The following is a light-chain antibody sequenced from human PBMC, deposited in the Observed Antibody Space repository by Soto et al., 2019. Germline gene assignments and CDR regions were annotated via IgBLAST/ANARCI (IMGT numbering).Light chain of an antibody. Sequence: EIVMTQSPATLSVSPGERATLSCRASQSVNTNLAWYQQKPGQAPRLLISDASTRATGIPARFSGSGSGTEFTLTISSLQSEDFAVYYCQQYGSSLWTFGQGTKVDIK. V-gene: IGKV3-15*01. CDR3: QQYGSSLWT. CDR2: DAS. CDR1: QSVNTN. J-gene: IGKJ1*01.